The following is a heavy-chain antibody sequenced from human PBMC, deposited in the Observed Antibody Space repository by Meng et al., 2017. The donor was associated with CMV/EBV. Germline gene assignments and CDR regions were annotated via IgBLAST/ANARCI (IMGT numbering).Heavy chain of an antibody. CDR2: ISYDGSNK. CDR3: ARVYSSSWKYYGMDV. D-gene: IGHD6-13*01. Sequence: GESLKISCAASGFTFSSYAMHWVRQAPGKGLEWVAVISYDGSNKYYADSVKGRFTISRDNSKNTLYLQMNSLRAEDTAVYYCARVYSSSWKYYGMDVWGQGTTVTV. J-gene: IGHJ6*02. V-gene: IGHV3-30*04. CDR1: GFTFSSYA.